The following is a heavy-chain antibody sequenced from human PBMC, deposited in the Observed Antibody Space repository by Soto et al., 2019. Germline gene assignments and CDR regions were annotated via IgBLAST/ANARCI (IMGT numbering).Heavy chain of an antibody. CDR3: ARDTYDSSGYYWFDP. CDR1: GYTFTSYG. Sequence: GASVKVSCKASGYTFTSYGISWVRQAPGQGLEWMGWISAYNGNTNYAQKLQGRVTTTTDTSTSTAYMVLRSLRSDDTAVYYCARDTYDSSGYYWFDPWGQGTLVTVSS. V-gene: IGHV1-18*01. J-gene: IGHJ5*02. D-gene: IGHD3-22*01. CDR2: ISAYNGNT.